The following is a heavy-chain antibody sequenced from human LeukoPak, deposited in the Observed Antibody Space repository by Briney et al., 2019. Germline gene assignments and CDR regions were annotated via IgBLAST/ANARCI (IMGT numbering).Heavy chain of an antibody. J-gene: IGHJ3*02. V-gene: IGHV3-53*01. D-gene: IGHD4/OR15-4a*01. CDR1: EVTVTNNY. CDR3: GRGRLLHDDSGLHYGVVDI. Sequence: SGGSLRLSCAASEVTVTNNYMSWVRQAPGKGLQWVSVIYPGGNIYYADSVKGRFIISRDNSKNTLSLQMNSLTADDTAVYYCGRGRLLHDDSGLHYGVVDIWGEGTLVSVFS. CDR2: IYPGGNI.